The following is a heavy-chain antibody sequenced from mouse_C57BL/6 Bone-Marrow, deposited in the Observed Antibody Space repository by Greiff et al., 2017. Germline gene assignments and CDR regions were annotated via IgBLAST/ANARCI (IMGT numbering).Heavy chain of an antibody. D-gene: IGHD2-4*01. Sequence: QVQLQQPGAELVKPGASVKLSCKASGYTFTNYWMHWVKQRPGQGLEWIGMMNPNGGSPDYNEKFKSEATLSVDKSSRTAYMELSSLTSEDSAVYYCAIFYDYDGYTMDYWGQGTTVTVSS. J-gene: IGHJ4*01. CDR3: AIFYDYDGYTMDY. V-gene: IGHV1-64*01. CDR2: MNPNGGSP. CDR1: GYTFTNYW.